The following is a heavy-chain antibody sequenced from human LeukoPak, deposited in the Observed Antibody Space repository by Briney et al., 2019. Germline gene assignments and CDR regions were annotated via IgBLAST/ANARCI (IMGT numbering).Heavy chain of an antibody. CDR3: AKVRGDKPLDY. Sequence: PSETLSLTCTVSGGSISSSSYYWGWIRRAPGEGLEWMGSMFYSGSTYDNASLKSRVTISVDTSKNHFSLKLSSVTAADTAVYYCAKVRGDKPLDYWGQGTLVTVSS. V-gene: IGHV4-39*02. CDR2: MFYSGST. J-gene: IGHJ4*02. CDR1: GGSISSSSYY. D-gene: IGHD3-16*01.